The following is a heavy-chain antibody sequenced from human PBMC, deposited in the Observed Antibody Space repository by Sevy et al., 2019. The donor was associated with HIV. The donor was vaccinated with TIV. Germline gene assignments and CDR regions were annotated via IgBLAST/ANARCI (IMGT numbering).Heavy chain of an antibody. CDR2: ISGSGTRT. D-gene: IGHD3-22*01. J-gene: IGHJ6*03. CDR3: GKGGGGHYDPDEIGYYFYYYNMDV. V-gene: IGHV3-23*01. Sequence: GGSLRLSCAVSGFSFDSYGMTWVRQAPGKGLEWVSGISGSGTRTYYADSVKGRFSISRDNSKKRLYLQMNSLRSEDTAIYYCGKGGGGHYDPDEIGYYFYYYNMDVWGKGTTVTVSS. CDR1: GFSFDSYG.